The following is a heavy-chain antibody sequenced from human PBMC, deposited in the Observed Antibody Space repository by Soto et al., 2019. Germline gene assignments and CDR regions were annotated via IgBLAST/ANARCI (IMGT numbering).Heavy chain of an antibody. D-gene: IGHD3-22*01. V-gene: IGHV2-5*02. CDR1: WLSLSSSGVG. CDR3: AHIYDSSGYSPY. CDR2: IYWDDDK. J-gene: IGHJ4*02. Sequence: ESAPTLVNPTQTLTLTCTFSWLSLSSSGVGVGWIRQPPGKALEWLALIYWDDDKRYSPSLKSRLTITKDTSKNQVVLTMTNMDPVDTATYYCAHIYDSSGYSPYWGQGTLVTVSS.